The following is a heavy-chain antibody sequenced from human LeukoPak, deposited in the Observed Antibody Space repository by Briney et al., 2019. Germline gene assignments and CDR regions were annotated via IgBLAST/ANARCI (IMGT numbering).Heavy chain of an antibody. D-gene: IGHD3-22*01. CDR2: IIPIFGTA. CDR1: GGTFSSYA. J-gene: IGHJ4*02. V-gene: IGHV1-69*05. Sequence: ASVKVSCKASGGTFSSYAISWVRQAPGQGLEWMGGIIPIFGTANYAQKFQGRVTITTDESTSTAYMELSSLRSEDTAVYYCARHPYYYDSSGSPFDCWGQGTLVIVSS. CDR3: ARHPYYYDSSGSPFDC.